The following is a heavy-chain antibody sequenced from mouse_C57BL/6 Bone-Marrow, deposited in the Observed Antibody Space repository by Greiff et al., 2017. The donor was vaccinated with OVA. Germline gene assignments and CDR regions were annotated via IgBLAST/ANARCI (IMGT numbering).Heavy chain of an antibody. V-gene: IGHV1-42*01. D-gene: IGHD4-1*01. J-gene: IGHJ2*01. CDR3: AITGFDY. CDR1: GYSFTGYY. Sequence: EVQLQQSGPELVKPGASVKISCKASGYSFTGYYMNWVKQSPEQSLEWIGEINPSTGGTTYNQKFKAKATLTVDKSSSTAYMQLKSLTSEDSAVYYCAITGFDYWGQGTTLTVSS. CDR2: INPSTGGT.